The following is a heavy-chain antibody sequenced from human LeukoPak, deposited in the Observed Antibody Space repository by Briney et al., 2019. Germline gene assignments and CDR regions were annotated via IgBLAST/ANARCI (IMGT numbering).Heavy chain of an antibody. D-gene: IGHD2-2*02. CDR2: IIPIFGTA. V-gene: IGHV1-69*01. Sequence: GSSVKVSCKASGGTFSSYAISWVRQAPGQGLEWMGGIIPIFGTANYAQKFQGRVTITADESTSTAYMELSSLRSEDTAVYYCASPKGYCSSTSCYIFDYWGQGTLVTVSS. J-gene: IGHJ4*02. CDR3: ASPKGYCSSTSCYIFDY. CDR1: GGTFSSYA.